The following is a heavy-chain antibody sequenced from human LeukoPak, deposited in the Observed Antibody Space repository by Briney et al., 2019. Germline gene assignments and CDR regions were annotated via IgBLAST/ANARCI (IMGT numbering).Heavy chain of an antibody. V-gene: IGHV4-59*11. CDR1: GGSISSHY. Sequence: SETLSLTCTVSGGSISSHYCSWIRHPPGKGLGWSGCIYYSGSTNSNPSLKRRVTISVVTSKNQFSLKLSSVSAADTAVYYWARGYYYDSSGYYYEGHAAFDIWGQGTMVTVSS. D-gene: IGHD3-22*01. CDR3: ARGYYYDSSGYYYEGHAAFDI. J-gene: IGHJ3*02. CDR2: IYYSGST.